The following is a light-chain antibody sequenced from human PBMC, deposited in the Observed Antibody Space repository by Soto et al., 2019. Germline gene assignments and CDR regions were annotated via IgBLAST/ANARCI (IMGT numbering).Light chain of an antibody. J-gene: IGLJ2*01. CDR2: SNN. CDR1: SSNIGSNT. V-gene: IGLV1-44*01. CDR3: AAWDDSLNGVV. Sequence: QLVLTQPHSASGTPGQRVTISCSGSSSNIGSNTVNWYQQLPGTAPKLLIYSNNQRPSGVPDRFSGSKSGTSASLAISGLQSEDEADYYCAAWDDSLNGVVFGGGTKLTVL.